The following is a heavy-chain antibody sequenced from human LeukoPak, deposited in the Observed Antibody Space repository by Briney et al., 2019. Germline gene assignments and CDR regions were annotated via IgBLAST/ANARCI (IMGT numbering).Heavy chain of an antibody. CDR3: ARTRGGDYVLDY. D-gene: IGHD4-17*01. CDR1: GGTFSSYA. J-gene: IGHJ4*02. CDR2: IIPILGTA. Sequence: ASVKVSCKASGGTFSSYAISWVRQAPGQGLEWMGGIIPILGTANYAQKFQGRVTITADESTSTAYMELSSLRSEDTAVYYCARTRGGDYVLDYWGQGTLVTVSS. V-gene: IGHV1-69*13.